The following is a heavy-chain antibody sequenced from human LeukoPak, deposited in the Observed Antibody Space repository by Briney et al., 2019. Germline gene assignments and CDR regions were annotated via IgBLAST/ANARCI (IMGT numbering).Heavy chain of an antibody. CDR3: ARGVDIVVVPAAPHYNWFDP. Sequence: TLSLTCAVSGGSISSGGYSWRWIRQPPGKGLEWIGYIYHSGSTYYNPSLKSRVTISVDRCKNQFSLKLSSVTAADTAVYYCARGVDIVVVPAAPHYNWFDPWGQGTLVTVSS. CDR2: IYHSGST. CDR1: GGSISSGGYS. J-gene: IGHJ5*02. D-gene: IGHD2-2*01. V-gene: IGHV4-30-2*01.